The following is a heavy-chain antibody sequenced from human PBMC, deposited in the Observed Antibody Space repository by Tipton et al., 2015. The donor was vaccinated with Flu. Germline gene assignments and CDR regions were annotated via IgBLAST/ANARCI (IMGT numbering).Heavy chain of an antibody. CDR2: IYSTGEV. J-gene: IGHJ5*02. CDR3: ARGLRGGTAAGGYENWFDP. CDR1: GGSINNYF. D-gene: IGHD6-13*01. Sequence: LRLSCTVPGGSINNYFWTWMRQSAGKGLEWIGRIYSTGEVGYNPSLKSRVTMSVDTSKNQFSLELSPVTAADTAVYFCARGLRGGTAAGGYENWFDPWGQGSLVTVSS. V-gene: IGHV4-4*07.